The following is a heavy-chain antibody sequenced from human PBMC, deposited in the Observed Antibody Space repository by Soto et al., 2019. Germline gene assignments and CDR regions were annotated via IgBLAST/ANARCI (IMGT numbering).Heavy chain of an antibody. CDR2: INPNSGGT. CDR1: GYTFTGYY. D-gene: IGHD1-26*01. CDR3: ARSGWELHGMDV. V-gene: IGHV1-2*04. Sequence: ASVKVSCKASGYTFTGYYMHWVRQAPGQGLEWMGWINPNSGGTNYAQKFQGWVTMTRDTSISTAYMELSRLRSDDTAVYYCARSGWELHGMDVWGQGTTVTVSS. J-gene: IGHJ6*02.